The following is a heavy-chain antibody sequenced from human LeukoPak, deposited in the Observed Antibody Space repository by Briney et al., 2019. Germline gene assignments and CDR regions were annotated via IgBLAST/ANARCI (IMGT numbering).Heavy chain of an antibody. D-gene: IGHD6-13*01. V-gene: IGHV1-2*06. CDR3: ARDRDSSSWYYYYMDV. CDR1: GYTFTGYY. Sequence: GASVKVSCKASGYTFTGYYMHWVRQAPGQGLEWMGRINPNSGGTNYAQKFQGRVTMTRDTSISTAYMELSRLRSDDTAVYYCARDRDSSSWYYYYMDVWGKGTTVTISS. CDR2: INPNSGGT. J-gene: IGHJ6*03.